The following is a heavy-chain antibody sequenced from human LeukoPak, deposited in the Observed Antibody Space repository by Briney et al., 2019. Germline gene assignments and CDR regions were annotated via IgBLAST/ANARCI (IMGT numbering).Heavy chain of an antibody. V-gene: IGHV1-2*02. Sequence: ASVKVSCKASGYTSTDYYMHWVRQAPGQGLEWMGCINPNSGGTNYAQDFQGRVTLTRDTSISTVYMELSRLRSDDTAVYYCARGPESGAFDIWGQGTMVTVSS. CDR1: GYTSTDYY. J-gene: IGHJ3*02. CDR3: ARGPESGAFDI. CDR2: INPNSGGT. D-gene: IGHD3-10*01.